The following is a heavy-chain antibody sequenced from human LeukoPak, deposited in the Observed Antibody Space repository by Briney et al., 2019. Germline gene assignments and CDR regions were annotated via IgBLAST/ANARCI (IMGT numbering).Heavy chain of an antibody. V-gene: IGHV3-21*01. Sequence: GGSLRLSCAASGFTFTDYSMTWVRQAPGKGLEWVSSISTVSTYKFYSDSVKGRFTISRDNAKNILYLQMSSLSAEDTAVYYCARDGSSFYLYYCMDVWGRGTPVTVSS. J-gene: IGHJ6*03. CDR3: ARDGSSFYLYYCMDV. CDR1: GFTFTDYS. CDR2: ISTVSTYK. D-gene: IGHD6-13*01.